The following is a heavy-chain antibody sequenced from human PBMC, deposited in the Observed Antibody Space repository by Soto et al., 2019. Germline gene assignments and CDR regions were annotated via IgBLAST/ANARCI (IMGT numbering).Heavy chain of an antibody. CDR2: TRNSGGA. J-gene: IGHJ4*02. D-gene: IGHD6-13*01. CDR1: SGSIFSSNW. Sequence: QVQLQESGPGLVKPSGTLSLTCAVSSGSIFSSNWWSWVRQPPGKGLEWIGETRNSGGANYNPSLQTRVTLTVDRSKNHFFLELRSVTAADTAVYYCASHLVMSGTRGFDNWGLGALVTVSS. V-gene: IGHV4-4*02. CDR3: ASHLVMSGTRGFDN.